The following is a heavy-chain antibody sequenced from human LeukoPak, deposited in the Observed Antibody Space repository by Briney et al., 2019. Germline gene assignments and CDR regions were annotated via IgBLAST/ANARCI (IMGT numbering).Heavy chain of an antibody. CDR2: IHYSGST. CDR3: ARGSRAEYTYGLYHY. V-gene: IGHV4-31*03. D-gene: IGHD5-18*01. J-gene: IGHJ4*02. CDR1: GGSINTGDYH. Sequence: SETLSLTCTVSGGSINTGDYHSSWIRQHPGKGLEWIGYIHYSGSTYYNPSLRSRVTISGDTSKNQFSLKLISVTAADTAVYYCARGSRAEYTYGLYHYWGQGTLVTVSS.